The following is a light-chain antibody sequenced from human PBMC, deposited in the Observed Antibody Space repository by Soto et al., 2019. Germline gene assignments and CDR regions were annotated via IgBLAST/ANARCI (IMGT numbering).Light chain of an antibody. V-gene: IGLV2-11*01. CDR3: CSYAGSYNVI. CDR2: DVT. J-gene: IGLJ2*01. Sequence: QSALTQPRSVSGSPGQSVTISCTGTSSDVGAYNYVSWYQHHPGKAPKVLTYDVTKRPSGIPDRFSASKSGNTASLTISGLQAEDEADYYCCSYAGSYNVIFGGGTKLTVL. CDR1: SSDVGAYNY.